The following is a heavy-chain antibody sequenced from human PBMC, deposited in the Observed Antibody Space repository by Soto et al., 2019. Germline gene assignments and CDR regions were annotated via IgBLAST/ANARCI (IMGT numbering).Heavy chain of an antibody. V-gene: IGHV3-48*01. Sequence: GGSLRLSCAASGISFSTYAMNWVRQAPGKGLEWVSYISSGSSTIYYAESVKGRFTISRDNAKKSLFLQMNSLRAEETAVYYCAVDYYYMDVCGKXTTVTVSS. J-gene: IGHJ6*03. CDR1: GISFSTYA. CDR2: ISSGSSTI. CDR3: AVDYYYMDV.